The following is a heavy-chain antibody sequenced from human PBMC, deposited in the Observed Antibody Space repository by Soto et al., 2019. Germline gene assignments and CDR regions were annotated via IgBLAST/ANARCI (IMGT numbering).Heavy chain of an antibody. J-gene: IGHJ4*02. D-gene: IGHD6-19*01. CDR1: GFTFDDYA. V-gene: IGHV3-9*01. CDR3: AKVISPPSLAVAGPYYFDY. Sequence: EVQLVESGGGLVQPGRSLRLSCAASGFTFDDYAMHWVRQAPGKGLEWVSGISWNSGSIGYADSVKGRFTISRDNAKNSLYLQMNSMNDQEQALYYCAKVISPPSLAVAGPYYFDYWGQGTLVTVSS. CDR2: ISWNSGSI.